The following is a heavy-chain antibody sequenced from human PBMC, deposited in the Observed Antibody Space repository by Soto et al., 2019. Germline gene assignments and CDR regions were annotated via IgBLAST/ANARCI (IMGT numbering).Heavy chain of an antibody. V-gene: IGHV1-69*01. CDR2: IIPISDTT. D-gene: IGHD2-2*01. CDR1: GGTFSSYA. J-gene: IGHJ6*02. CDR3: ARSQGSRTSLEIYYYYYYGMDV. Sequence: QVQLVQSGAEVKKPGSSVKVSCKASGGTFSSYAISWVRQAPGQGLEWMGGIIPISDTTNYAQKFQGRATISADESTSTAYMERSSLRSEDTAVYYCARSQGSRTSLEIYYYYYYGMDVWGQGTTVTVSS.